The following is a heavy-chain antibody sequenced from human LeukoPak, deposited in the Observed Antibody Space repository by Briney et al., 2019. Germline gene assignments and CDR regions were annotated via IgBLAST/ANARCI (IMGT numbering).Heavy chain of an antibody. V-gene: IGHV4-4*02. Sequence: PSGTLSLTCAVSGESISSTNWWSWVRQPPGKGLEWIGEIYHSGTTNYNPSLKSRVTISIDTSKNQISLKLNSVTAADTAVYSCARGIAAAGPARTFDIWGQGTMVTVSS. CDR1: GESISSTNW. J-gene: IGHJ3*02. CDR2: IYHSGTT. D-gene: IGHD6-13*01. CDR3: ARGIAAAGPARTFDI.